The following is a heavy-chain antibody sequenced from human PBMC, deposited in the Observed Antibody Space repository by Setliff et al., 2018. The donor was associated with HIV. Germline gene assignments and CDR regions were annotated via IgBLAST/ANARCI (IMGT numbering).Heavy chain of an antibody. Sequence: PSETLSLTCTVSGGSISSGDYSWSWIRQPPGKGLEWIGYIYYSGSTHYNPSLKSRVTVSVDTSKSQFSLKLSSVTAADTAVYYCARYSPRGYTLTGPYWGQGTLVTVSS. CDR3: ARYSPRGYTLTGPY. CDR1: GGSISSGDYS. J-gene: IGHJ4*02. CDR2: IYYSGST. D-gene: IGHD6-25*01. V-gene: IGHV4-30-4*08.